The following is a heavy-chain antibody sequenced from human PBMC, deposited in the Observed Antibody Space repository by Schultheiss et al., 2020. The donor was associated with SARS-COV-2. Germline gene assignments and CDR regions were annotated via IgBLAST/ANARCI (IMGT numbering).Heavy chain of an antibody. CDR3: ATGEDGLLDY. V-gene: IGHV3-48*03. CDR2: ISSSADTI. Sequence: GESLKISCAASVFTFSPYEMNWVRQAPGKGLEWISYISSSADTIYYADSVKGRFTISRDNSKNTLYLQMNSLRAEDTAVYYCATGEDGLLDYWGQGTLVTVSS. CDR1: VFTFSPYE. J-gene: IGHJ4*02. D-gene: IGHD2-15*01.